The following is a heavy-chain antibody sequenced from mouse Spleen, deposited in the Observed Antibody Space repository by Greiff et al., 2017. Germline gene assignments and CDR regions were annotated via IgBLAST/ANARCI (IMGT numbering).Heavy chain of an antibody. CDR3: ARNCPMDY. J-gene: IGHJ4*01. V-gene: IGHV1-50*01. CDR2: IDPSDSYT. Sequence: QVQLQQPGAELVKPGASVKLSCKASGYTFTSYWMQWVKQRPGQGLEWIGEIDPSDSYTNYNQKFKGKATLTVDTSSSTAYMQLSSLTSEDSAVYYCARNCPMDYWGQGTSVTVSS. D-gene: IGHD4-1*01. CDR1: GYTFTSYW.